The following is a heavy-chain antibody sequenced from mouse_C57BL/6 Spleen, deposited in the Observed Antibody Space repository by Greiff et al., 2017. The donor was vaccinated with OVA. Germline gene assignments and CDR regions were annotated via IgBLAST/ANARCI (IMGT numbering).Heavy chain of an antibody. V-gene: IGHV1-15*01. CDR2: IDPESGGT. J-gene: IGHJ1*03. D-gene: IGHD1-1*01. Sequence: QVQLQQSGAELVRPGASVTLSCQASGYTFTDYEMHWVKQTPVHGLEWIGAIDPESGGTAYNQKFTGKAILTADKSSSTAYMELRSLTSEDSAVDYCTRGGLLLRYFDVWGTGTTVTVSS. CDR1: GYTFTDYE. CDR3: TRGGLLLRYFDV.